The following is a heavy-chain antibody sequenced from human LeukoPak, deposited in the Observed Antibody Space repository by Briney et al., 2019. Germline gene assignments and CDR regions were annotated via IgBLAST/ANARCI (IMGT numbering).Heavy chain of an antibody. CDR1: GFTFSSYS. J-gene: IGHJ4*02. CDR3: ARGHSSSWLIFDY. CDR2: ISSSSSYI. V-gene: IGHV3-21*04. Sequence: GGSLRLSCAASGFTFSSYSMNWVRQAPGKGLEWVSSISSSSSYIYYADSVKGRFTISRDNSKNTLYLQMNSLRAEDTAVYYCARGHSSSWLIFDYWGQGTLVTVSS. D-gene: IGHD6-13*01.